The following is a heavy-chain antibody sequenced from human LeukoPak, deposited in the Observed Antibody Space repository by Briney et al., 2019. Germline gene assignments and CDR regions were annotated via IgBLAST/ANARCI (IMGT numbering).Heavy chain of an antibody. CDR3: ARGLGRRGYYGMDV. D-gene: IGHD3-10*01. Sequence: PGGSLRLSCAASGFTFSSYSMNWVRQAPGKGLEWVSYISSSSSTIYYADSVKGRFTISRDNAKNSLYLQMNSLRAEDTAVYYCARGLGRRGYYGMDVWGQGTTVTVSS. CDR1: GFTFSSYS. V-gene: IGHV3-48*04. J-gene: IGHJ6*02. CDR2: ISSSSSTI.